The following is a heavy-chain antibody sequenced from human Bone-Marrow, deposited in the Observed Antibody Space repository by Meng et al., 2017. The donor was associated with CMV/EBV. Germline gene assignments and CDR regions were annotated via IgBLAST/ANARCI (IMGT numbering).Heavy chain of an antibody. Sequence: ASVKVSCKASGYTFTSYGISWVQQAPGQGLEWMGWISAYNGNTNYAQKLQGRVTMTTDTSTSTAYMELRGLRSDDTAVYYCAREGGGPGIAVAGTTYYYYGMDVWGQGTTVTVSS. CDR3: AREGGGPGIAVAGTTYYYYGMDV. V-gene: IGHV1-18*01. J-gene: IGHJ6*02. CDR1: GYTFTSYG. D-gene: IGHD6-19*01. CDR2: ISAYNGNT.